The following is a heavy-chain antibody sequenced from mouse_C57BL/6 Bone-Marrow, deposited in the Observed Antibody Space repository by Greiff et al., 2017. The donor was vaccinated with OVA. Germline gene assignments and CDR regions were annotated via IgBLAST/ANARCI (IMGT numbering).Heavy chain of an antibody. CDR1: GFTFSSYG. D-gene: IGHD2-2*01. CDR3: ARRGVTKAMDY. CDR2: ISSGGSYT. V-gene: IGHV5-6*01. Sequence: EVQLVESGGDLVKPGGSLKLSCAASGFTFSSYGMSWVRQTPDKRLEWVATISSGGSYTYYPDSVKGRFTISRDNAKNTLYLQMSSLKSEDTAMYYWARRGVTKAMDYWGQGTSVTVSS. J-gene: IGHJ4*01.